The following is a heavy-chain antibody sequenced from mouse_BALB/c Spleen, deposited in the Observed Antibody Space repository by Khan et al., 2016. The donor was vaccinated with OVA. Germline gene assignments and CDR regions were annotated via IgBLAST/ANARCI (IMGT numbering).Heavy chain of an antibody. Sequence: QVQLKESGAELVKPGASVKLSCKASGYTFTNYWVHWVKQRPGQGLEWIGEVYPGDGRANYNEKFKNKATLTVDKSSNTAFMKLSSLTSEDSAVYSCTRNAYFGNYFDSWGQGTTLTVSS. CDR1: GYTFTNYW. J-gene: IGHJ2*01. D-gene: IGHD2-10*01. V-gene: IGHV1S81*02. CDR2: VYPGDGRA. CDR3: TRNAYFGNYFDS.